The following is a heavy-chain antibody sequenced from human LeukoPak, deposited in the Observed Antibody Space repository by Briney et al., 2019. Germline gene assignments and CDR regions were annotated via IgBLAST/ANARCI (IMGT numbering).Heavy chain of an antibody. V-gene: IGHV4-38-2*02. Sequence: SETLSLTCAVSGYSISSGYYWGWIRQPPGKGLEWIGSIYHSGSTYYNPSLKSRVTISVDTSKNQFSLKLSSVTAADTAVYYCARDKLGSGYSSDFDCWGQGTLVTVSS. J-gene: IGHJ4*02. CDR3: ARDKLGSGYSSDFDC. D-gene: IGHD6-19*01. CDR1: GYSISSGYY. CDR2: IYHSGST.